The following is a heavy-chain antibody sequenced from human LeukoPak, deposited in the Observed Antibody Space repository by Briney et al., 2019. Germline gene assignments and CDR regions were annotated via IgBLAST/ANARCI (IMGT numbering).Heavy chain of an antibody. D-gene: IGHD6-19*01. J-gene: IGHJ4*02. CDR3: ARLNPRYSSGRDY. CDR2: ISSSSSYI. Sequence: GGSLRLSCAASGFTFSSYSMNWVRQAPGKGLEWVSSISSSSSYIYYADSVKGRFTISRDNAKNSLYLQMDSLRAEDTAVYYCARLNPRYSSGRDYWGQGTLVTVSS. CDR1: GFTFSSYS. V-gene: IGHV3-21*01.